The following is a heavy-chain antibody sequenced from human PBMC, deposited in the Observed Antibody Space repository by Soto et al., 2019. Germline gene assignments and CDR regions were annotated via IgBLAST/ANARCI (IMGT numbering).Heavy chain of an antibody. Sequence: SETLSLTCTVSGASISSSSFYWSWVRQPPGKGLEWIAKIYYGGSTYYNTSLRSRVTTSVDKSKNQFSLNLISVTAADTAMYYCARGYAFDIWGQGTMVTVSS. CDR1: GASISSSSFY. J-gene: IGHJ3*02. CDR2: IYYGGST. V-gene: IGHV4-39*07. CDR3: ARGYAFDI.